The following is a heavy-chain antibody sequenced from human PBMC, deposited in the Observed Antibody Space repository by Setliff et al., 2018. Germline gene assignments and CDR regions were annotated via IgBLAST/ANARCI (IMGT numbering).Heavy chain of an antibody. J-gene: IGHJ4*02. D-gene: IGHD6-6*01. CDR2: VYYSGAA. Sequence: PSETLSLTCNVSGDSISAASIMAWIRQPPGKGLEFIGYVYYSGAAKYDPSLKSRVTMSVDTSKTQFSLKVISMTAADTAVYYCARGRNIAARLLDSWGQGTLVTVSS. CDR1: GDSISAAS. V-gene: IGHV4-59*12. CDR3: ARGRNIAARLLDS.